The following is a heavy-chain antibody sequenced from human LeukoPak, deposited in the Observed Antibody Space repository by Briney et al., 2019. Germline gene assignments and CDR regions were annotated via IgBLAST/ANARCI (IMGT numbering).Heavy chain of an antibody. D-gene: IGHD6-19*01. CDR1: GFTFRSYW. J-gene: IGHJ6*02. CDR2: IHHDGSEK. Sequence: GGSLRLSCAASGFTFRSYWMTWVRQAPGKGLEWVANIHHDGSEKNYLDSVQGRLIISRDNAKTSLYLQMNSLRADDTAVYYCARDSAVATYYGVDVWGQGTTVTVSS. V-gene: IGHV3-7*01. CDR3: ARDSAVATYYGVDV.